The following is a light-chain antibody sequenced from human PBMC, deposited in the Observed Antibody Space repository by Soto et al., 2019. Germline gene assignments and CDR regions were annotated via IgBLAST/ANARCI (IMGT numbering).Light chain of an antibody. CDR3: QQYYSNPPA. J-gene: IGKJ1*01. CDR1: QSVLYSSNNKNY. Sequence: DLMMPKSLASLAVALRERLSLIRKYSQSVLYSSNNKNYLAWYQQKPGQPPKLLIYWASTRESGVPDRFSGSGSGTDFTLTISSLQPEDVAVYYCQQYYSNPPAFGQGTKVDIK. CDR2: WAS. V-gene: IGKV4-1*01.